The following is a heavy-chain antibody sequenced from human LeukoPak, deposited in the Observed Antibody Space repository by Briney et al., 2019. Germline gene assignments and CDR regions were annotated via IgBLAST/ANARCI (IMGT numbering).Heavy chain of an antibody. J-gene: IGHJ4*02. V-gene: IGHV3-23*01. CDR1: RFTFSSYA. D-gene: IGHD3-10*01. CDR2: ISGSGGST. Sequence: GGSLRLSCAASRFTFSSYAMSWVRQAPGKGLEWVSSISGSGGSTYYADSAKGRFTISRDNSKNTLYLQMNSLRAEDTAVYYCAKDLLLLWFREFDYWGQGTLVTVSS. CDR3: AKDLLLLWFREFDY.